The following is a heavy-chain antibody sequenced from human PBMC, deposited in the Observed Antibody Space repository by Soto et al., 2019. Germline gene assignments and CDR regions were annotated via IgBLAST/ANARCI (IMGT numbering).Heavy chain of an antibody. J-gene: IGHJ4*02. CDR1: GSSIRTEY. CDR3: ARGHGSGNYDY. D-gene: IGHD3-10*01. Sequence: SESQPITGTFGGSSIRTEYWSWIRQSPGKGLEGIGYLYYTWPNNYDPSLKSRVTISVDTSKNQFSLRLSSVTAAATAVYYCARGHGSGNYDYWGQGTQVTVSS. V-gene: IGHV4-59*01. CDR2: LYYTWPN.